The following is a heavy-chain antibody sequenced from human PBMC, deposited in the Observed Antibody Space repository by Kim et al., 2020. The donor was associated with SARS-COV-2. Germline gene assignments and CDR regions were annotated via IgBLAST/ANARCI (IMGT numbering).Heavy chain of an antibody. D-gene: IGHD3-16*01. J-gene: IGHJ2*01. CDR3: TRAFGYISSHWYFDL. V-gene: IGHV3-48*03. CDR1: GFTFTNYV. CDR2: ISSRGDIR. Sequence: GGSLRLSCVASGFTFTNYVMNWVRQAPGKGLEWLSYISSRGDIRDYAVSVQGRFTISRDNAKKSLYLQMNSLRVEDTAVYYCTRAFGYISSHWYFDLWGRGTLITVSS.